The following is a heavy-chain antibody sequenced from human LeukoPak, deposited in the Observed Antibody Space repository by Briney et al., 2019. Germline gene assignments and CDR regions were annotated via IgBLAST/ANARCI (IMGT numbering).Heavy chain of an antibody. CDR3: ARDGSDIVVVPAAKSMLYYYYYMDV. D-gene: IGHD2-2*01. V-gene: IGHV3-74*01. Sequence: GGSLRLSCAASGFTFSTYWMHWVRQAPGKGLVWVSRIHGDGTFTTSADSVKGRFTISRDNAQNMVYLQMNSLRVEDTAVYYCARDGSDIVVVPAAKSMLYYYYYMDVWGKGTTVTVSS. CDR2: IHGDGTFT. CDR1: GFTFSTYW. J-gene: IGHJ6*03.